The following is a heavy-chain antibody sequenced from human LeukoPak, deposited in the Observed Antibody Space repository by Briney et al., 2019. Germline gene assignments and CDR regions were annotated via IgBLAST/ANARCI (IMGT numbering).Heavy chain of an antibody. J-gene: IGHJ4*02. CDR2: IYYSGST. V-gene: IGHV4-39*01. CDR3: ARHEFFSWKAGYFDY. CDR1: GGSISSSSYY. D-gene: IGHD1-1*01. Sequence: PSETLSLTCTVSGGSISSSSYYWGWIRQPPGTGLEWIGSIYYSGSTYYNPSLKSRVTISVDTSKNQFSLKLSSVTAADTAVYYCARHEFFSWKAGYFDYWGQGTLVTVSS.